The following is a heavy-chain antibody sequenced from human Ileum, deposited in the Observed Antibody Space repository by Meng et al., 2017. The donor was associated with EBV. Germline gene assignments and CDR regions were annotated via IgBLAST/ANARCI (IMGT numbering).Heavy chain of an antibody. CDR2: IYYDGTT. Sequence: QVHLQESGTGLVKPSGTLSLTCAVSGGSIISSKWWSWVRQAPGKGLEWIGEIYYDGTTNYNPSLKSRVTISVDKSKNHFSLNLTSVTAADTAMYYCTRGLDYAKQGYWGQGTLVTVSS. D-gene: IGHD4-17*01. V-gene: IGHV4-4*02. CDR1: GGSIISSKW. J-gene: IGHJ4*02. CDR3: TRGLDYAKQGY.